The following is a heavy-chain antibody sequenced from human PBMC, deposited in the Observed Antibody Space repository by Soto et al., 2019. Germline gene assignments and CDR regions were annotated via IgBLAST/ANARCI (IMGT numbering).Heavy chain of an antibody. CDR2: ILYDGSNK. D-gene: IGHD4-17*01. CDR3: AKEGGTVTTRYYYYYYGMDV. J-gene: IGHJ6*02. Sequence: QVQLVESGGGVVQPGRSLRLSCAASGFTFSSYGMHWVRQAPGKGLEWVAVILYDGSNKYYADSVKGRFTISRDNSKNTLYLQMNSLRAEDTAVYYCAKEGGTVTTRYYYYYYGMDVWGQGTTVTVSS. CDR1: GFTFSSYG. V-gene: IGHV3-30*18.